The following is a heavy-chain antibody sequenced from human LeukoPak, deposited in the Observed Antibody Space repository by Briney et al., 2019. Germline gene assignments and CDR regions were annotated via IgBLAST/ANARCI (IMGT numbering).Heavy chain of an antibody. CDR2: INWNGGST. V-gene: IGHV3-20*04. J-gene: IGHJ6*03. Sequence: PGGSLRLSCAASGFTFDDYGMSWVRQAPGKGLEWVSGINWNGGSTGYADSVKGRFTISRDNAKNSLYLQMNSLRAEDTALYYCAGLAAARPRAYYYYYMDVWGKGTTVTVSS. D-gene: IGHD6-6*01. CDR3: AGLAAARPRAYYYYYMDV. CDR1: GFTFDDYG.